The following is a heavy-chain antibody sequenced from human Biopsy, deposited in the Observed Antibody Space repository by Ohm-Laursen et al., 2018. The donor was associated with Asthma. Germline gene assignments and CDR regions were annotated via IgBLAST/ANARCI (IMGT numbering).Heavy chain of an antibody. Sequence: SLRLSCTASRFTYEMHCVRQAPGKGLEWVAVISYDGSSIYYADSVKGRFTISRDNSKNTLSLQMNSLTAEDTAVYYCARTFHFWSPYHAEHYQLWGQGTLVTVSS. V-gene: IGHV3-30-3*01. D-gene: IGHD3-3*02. J-gene: IGHJ1*01. CDR1: RFTYE. CDR3: ARTFHFWSPYHAEHYQL. CDR2: ISYDGSSI.